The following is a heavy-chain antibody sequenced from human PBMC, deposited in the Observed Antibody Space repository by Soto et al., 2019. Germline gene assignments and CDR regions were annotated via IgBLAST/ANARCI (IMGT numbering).Heavy chain of an antibody. D-gene: IGHD1-26*01. V-gene: IGHV4-59*01. CDR1: GGSISSYY. Sequence: SETLSLTCTVSGGSISSYYWSWIRQPPGKGLEWIGYIYYSGSTNYNPSLKSRVTISVDTSKNQFSLKLSSVTAADTAVYYWARGWGFYFVFWARGILVTVSS. CDR2: IYYSGST. CDR3: ARGWGFYFVF. J-gene: IGHJ4*02.